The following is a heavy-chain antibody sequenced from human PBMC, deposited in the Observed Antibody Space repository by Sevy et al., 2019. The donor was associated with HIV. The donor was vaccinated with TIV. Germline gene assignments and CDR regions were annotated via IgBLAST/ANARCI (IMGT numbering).Heavy chain of an antibody. CDR1: GFTFGDYA. CDR3: TRDWRLRGYCSSTSCRRKYYYGMDV. D-gene: IGHD2-2*01. V-gene: IGHV3-49*03. Sequence: GGSLRLSCTASGFTFGDYAMSWFRQAPGKGLEWVGFIRSKAYGGTTEYAASVKGRFTISRDDSKSMAYLQMTSLKTKDTAVYYCTRDWRLRGYCSSTSCRRKYYYGMDVWGQGTTVTVSS. CDR2: IRSKAYGGTT. J-gene: IGHJ6*02.